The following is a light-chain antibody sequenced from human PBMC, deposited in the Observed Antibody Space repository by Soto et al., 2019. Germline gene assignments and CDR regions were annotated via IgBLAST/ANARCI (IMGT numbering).Light chain of an antibody. CDR1: QSFSSRY. V-gene: IGKV3-20*01. J-gene: IGKJ3*01. Sequence: EIVLTQSPGTLSLSPGERATLSCRASQSFSSRYLAWYQQKPGQAPRLLIYGASNRATGSPDRFSGSGSGTDFTLTIRRLEPEDFAVYYCQQFRRSPYTFGPGTKLDF. CDR2: GAS. CDR3: QQFRRSPYT.